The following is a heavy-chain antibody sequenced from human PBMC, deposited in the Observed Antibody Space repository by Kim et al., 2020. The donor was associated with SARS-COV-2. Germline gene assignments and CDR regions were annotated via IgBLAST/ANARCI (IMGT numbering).Heavy chain of an antibody. CDR1: GFTFSNTW. J-gene: IGHJ4*02. CDR2: IKTKSDGVTT. D-gene: IGHD2-8*02. V-gene: IGHV3-15*01. CDR3: TTDVYCTVSGCYRVDDY. Sequence: GGSLRLSCAASGFTFSNTWMSWVRQAPGKGLEWVGRIKTKSDGVTTAYAAPVKGRFTISRDDSENTVSLQMNSLTSEDTAMYYCTTDVYCTVSGCYRVDDYWGQGTLVTVSS.